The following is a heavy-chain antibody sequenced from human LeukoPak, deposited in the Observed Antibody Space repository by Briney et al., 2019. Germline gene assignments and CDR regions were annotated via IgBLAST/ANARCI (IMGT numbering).Heavy chain of an antibody. D-gene: IGHD6-13*01. CDR3: ARQPARIAAVGSYYFDY. CDR2: IYYSGST. Sequence: SGTLCLTCAVSGGSISSSSYYWGWTRQPPGKGLEWIGRIYYSGSTYYNPSLKSRVTISVDTSKNQFSLKLSSVTAADTAVYYGARQPARIAAVGSYYFDYWGQGTLVTVSS. CDR1: GGSISSSSYY. J-gene: IGHJ4*02. V-gene: IGHV4-39*01.